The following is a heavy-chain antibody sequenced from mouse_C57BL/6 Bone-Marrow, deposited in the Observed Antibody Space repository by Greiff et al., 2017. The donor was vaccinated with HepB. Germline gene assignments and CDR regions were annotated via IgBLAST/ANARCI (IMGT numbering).Heavy chain of an antibody. CDR2: ISDGGSYT. CDR3: AREGSPYCRGARDY. Sequence: EVKLVESGGGLVKPGGSLKLSCAASGFTFCSYAMSWVRQTPEKRLEWVATISDGGSYTYYPDNVKGRFTISRDNAKNNLYLQMSHLKSEDTAMYYCAREGSPYCRGARDYWGQGTSVTVSS. D-gene: IGHD6-5*01. CDR1: GFTFCSYA. J-gene: IGHJ4*01. V-gene: IGHV5-4*01.